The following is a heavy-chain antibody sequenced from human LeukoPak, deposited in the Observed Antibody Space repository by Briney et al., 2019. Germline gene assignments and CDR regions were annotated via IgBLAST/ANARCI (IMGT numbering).Heavy chain of an antibody. D-gene: IGHD4-17*01. CDR2: ISSRGGNT. V-gene: IGHV3-23*01. Sequence: GGSLRLSCAASGFTFWNYAITWVRQAPGKGLEWVSHISSRGGNTYYADSVKGRFTISRDNSNNTLYLQMNSLRGEDTAVYYCAKVKYDYGDPVGWFDPWGRGTLVTVSS. J-gene: IGHJ5*02. CDR1: GFTFWNYA. CDR3: AKVKYDYGDPVGWFDP.